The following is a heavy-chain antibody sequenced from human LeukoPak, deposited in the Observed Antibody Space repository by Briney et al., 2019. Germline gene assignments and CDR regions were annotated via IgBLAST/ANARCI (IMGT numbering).Heavy chain of an antibody. CDR3: ARRGDILTAYYYFDY. V-gene: IGHV5-51*01. CDR1: GYSFTSYW. Sequence: GESLKISCKGSGYSFTSYWIVWVRQMPGKGLEWMGIIYPGDSDTRYSPSFQGQVTISADKSISTVYLQWSSLKASDTAMYYCARRGDILTAYYYFDYWGQGTLVTVSS. CDR2: IYPGDSDT. J-gene: IGHJ4*02. D-gene: IGHD3-9*01.